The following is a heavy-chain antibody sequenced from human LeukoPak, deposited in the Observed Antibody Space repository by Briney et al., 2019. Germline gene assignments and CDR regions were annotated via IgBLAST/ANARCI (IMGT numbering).Heavy chain of an antibody. CDR3: SRHSSVRGVIP. CDR2: ISYLGTI. CDR1: GAPISTSTHF. D-gene: IGHD3-10*02. V-gene: IGHV4-39*01. J-gene: IGHJ5*02. Sequence: SETVSLPCTLSGAPISTSTHFWGWLRQSPGKALEWIGSISYLGTIYFNPSLQSRHTICIDTAKNQFYLKMSSVTAADTSFYYCSRHSSVRGVIPWGQGALVTVSS.